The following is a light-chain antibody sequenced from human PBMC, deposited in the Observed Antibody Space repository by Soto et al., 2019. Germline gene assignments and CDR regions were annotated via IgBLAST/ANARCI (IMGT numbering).Light chain of an antibody. CDR1: QTVGSN. V-gene: IGKV3-15*01. J-gene: IGKJ5*01. Sequence: EIVLTQSPATLSLSPGERASLSCRASQTVGSNLAWYQQKPGQTPRLLIYGASTRAAGIAAMFSGSGSGTDFTLTISSLQSEDFAVYYCQQYNNWPITFGQGTRLEIK. CDR3: QQYNNWPIT. CDR2: GAS.